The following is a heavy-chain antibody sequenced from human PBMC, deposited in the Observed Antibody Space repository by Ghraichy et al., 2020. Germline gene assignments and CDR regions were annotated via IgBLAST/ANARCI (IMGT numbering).Heavy chain of an antibody. CDR3: AKVGVAAAGPNWFDA. CDR2: ISGSGGST. Sequence: GESLNISCAASGFTFSNYAMTWVRQAPGKGLEWVSAISGSGGSTYYADSVKGRFTISRDNSKNTLYLQMNSLRAEDTAVYYCAKVGVAAAGPNWFDAWGQGTLVTVSS. J-gene: IGHJ5*02. V-gene: IGHV3-23*01. D-gene: IGHD6-13*01. CDR1: GFTFSNYA.